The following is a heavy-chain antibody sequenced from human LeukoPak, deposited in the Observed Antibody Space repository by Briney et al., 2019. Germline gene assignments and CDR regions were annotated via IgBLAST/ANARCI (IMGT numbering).Heavy chain of an antibody. V-gene: IGHV3-21*04. Sequence: PGGSLRLSCAASGFTFSSYSMNWVRQAPGKGLEWVSSISSSSSYIYYADSVKGRFTISRDNSKNTLYLQMNSLRAEDTAVYYCAKVESSGYYSYYYYYYMDVWGKGTTVTASS. D-gene: IGHD3-22*01. CDR1: GFTFSSYS. CDR3: AKVESSGYYSYYYYYYMDV. CDR2: ISSSSSYI. J-gene: IGHJ6*03.